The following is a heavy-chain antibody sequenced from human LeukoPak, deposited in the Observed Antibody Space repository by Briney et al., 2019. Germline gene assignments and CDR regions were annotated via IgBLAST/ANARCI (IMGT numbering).Heavy chain of an antibody. J-gene: IGHJ4*02. CDR2: FDPEDGET. D-gene: IGHD4-17*01. CDR3: ATDHYGDYVFYY. CDR1: GYTLTELS. V-gene: IGHV1-24*01. Sequence: ASVKVSCKVSGYTLTELSMHWVRQAPGKGLEWMGGFDPEDGETIYAQKFQGRVTMTEDTSTDTAYMELSSLRSEDTAMYYCATDHYGDYVFYYWGQGTLVTVSS.